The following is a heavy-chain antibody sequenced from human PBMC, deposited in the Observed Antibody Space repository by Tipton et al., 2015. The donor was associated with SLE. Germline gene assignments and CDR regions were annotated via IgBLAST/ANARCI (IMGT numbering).Heavy chain of an antibody. CDR2: IYTSGST. J-gene: IGHJ3*02. D-gene: IGHD2-15*01. V-gene: IGHV4-61*02. CDR3: ARGAAARAFDI. Sequence: TLSLTCTVSGGSISSGSYYWSWIRQPAGKGLEWIGRIYTSGSTNYNPSLKSRVTISVDTSKNQFSLKLSSVTAADTAVYYCARGAAARAFDIWGQGTMVTVSS. CDR1: GGSISSGSYY.